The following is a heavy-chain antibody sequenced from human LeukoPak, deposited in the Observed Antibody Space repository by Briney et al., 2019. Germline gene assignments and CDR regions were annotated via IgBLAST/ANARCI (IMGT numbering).Heavy chain of an antibody. V-gene: IGHV1-2*02. CDR3: ARDRHYYDSSGYYDY. CDR2: INPNSGGT. Sequence: GATVKVSCKASGYTFTGYYMHWVRQAPGQGLEWMGWINPNSGGTNYAQKFQGRVTMTRDTSISTAYMELRRLRSDDTAVYYCARDRHYYDSSGYYDYWGQGTLVTVSS. CDR1: GYTFTGYY. D-gene: IGHD3-22*01. J-gene: IGHJ4*02.